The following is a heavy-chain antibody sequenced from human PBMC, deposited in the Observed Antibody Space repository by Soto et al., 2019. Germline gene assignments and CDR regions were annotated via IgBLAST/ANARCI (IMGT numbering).Heavy chain of an antibody. CDR2: IIPIFGTA. D-gene: IGHD3-10*01. CDR3: ARGLTMVRGVINNYYYYGMDV. V-gene: IGHV1-69*01. Sequence: QVQLVQSGAEVKKPGSSVKVSCKASGGTFSSYAISWVRQAPGQGLEWMGGIIPIFGTANYAQKFQGRVKITADESTSTAYMELSSLRSEDTAVYYCARGLTMVRGVINNYYYYGMDVWGQGTTVTVSS. CDR1: GGTFSSYA. J-gene: IGHJ6*02.